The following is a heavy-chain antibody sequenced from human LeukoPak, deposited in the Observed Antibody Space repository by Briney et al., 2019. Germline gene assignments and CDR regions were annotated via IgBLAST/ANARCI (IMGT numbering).Heavy chain of an antibody. J-gene: IGHJ6*02. D-gene: IGHD2-2*01. CDR1: GGNFSNYP. CDR3: ARGRRHCTSTSCYAWDRGAMDV. Sequence: GASVKVSCKASGGNFSNYPINWVRKAPGQGLEWMGVISPIFRTVYYGQKFQVRVAISADESTNTAYMELSSLIPKDTAVYFCARGRRHCTSTSCYAWDRGAMDVWGQGTTVTVSS. CDR2: ISPIFRTV. V-gene: IGHV1-69*13.